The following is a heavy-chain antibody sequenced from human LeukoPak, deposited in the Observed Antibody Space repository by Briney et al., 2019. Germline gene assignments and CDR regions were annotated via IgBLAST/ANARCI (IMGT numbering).Heavy chain of an antibody. CDR1: GFTFSSYG. V-gene: IGHV3-30*18. Sequence: GGSLRLSCAASGFTFSSYGMHWVRQAPGKGLEWVAVISYDGSNKYYADSVKGRFTISRDNSKNTLYLQMNSLRAEDTAVYYCAKYRDGGNSFDFWGQGTLVTVSS. D-gene: IGHD4-23*01. J-gene: IGHJ4*02. CDR3: AKYRDGGNSFDF. CDR2: ISYDGSNK.